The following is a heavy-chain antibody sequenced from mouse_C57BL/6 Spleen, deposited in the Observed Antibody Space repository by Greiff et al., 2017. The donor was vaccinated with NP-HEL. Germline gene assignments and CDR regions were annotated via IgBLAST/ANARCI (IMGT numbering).Heavy chain of an antibody. J-gene: IGHJ1*03. Sequence: QVQLQQPGAELVMPGASVKLSCKASGYTFTSYWMHWVKQRPGQGLEWIGEIDPSDSYTNYNQKFKGKSTLTVDKSSSTAYMQLSSLTAEDSAVYYCARTVSTLRYPWYFDVWGTGTTVNVSS. CDR2: IDPSDSYT. D-gene: IGHD1-1*01. CDR3: ARTVSTLRYPWYFDV. V-gene: IGHV1-69*01. CDR1: GYTFTSYW.